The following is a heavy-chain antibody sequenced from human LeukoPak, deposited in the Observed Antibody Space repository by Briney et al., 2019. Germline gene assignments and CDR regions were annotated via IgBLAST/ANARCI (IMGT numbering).Heavy chain of an antibody. CDR1: GDSVSSNSAG. Sequence: SQTLSLTCAISGDSVSSNSAGWNWIRQSPSRGLEWLGRTYYRCKWYIDYATSVISRISINPDTSKNQFSLQLNSETPEDTAVYYCTGGGLVRGLVSWFDPWGQGTLVTVSS. CDR2: TYYRCKWYI. D-gene: IGHD3-10*01. V-gene: IGHV6-1*01. CDR3: TGGGLVRGLVSWFDP. J-gene: IGHJ5*02.